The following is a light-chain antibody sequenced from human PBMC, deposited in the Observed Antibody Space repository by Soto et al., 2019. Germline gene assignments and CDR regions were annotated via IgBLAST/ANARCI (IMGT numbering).Light chain of an antibody. CDR2: VNSDGXH. CDR1: SGRITYA. CDR3: QTWGTDIRVV. Sequence: QLVLTQSPSASASLGASVKLTCTLSSGRITYAIAWHQQQPGRGPRYLMKVNSDGXHNKXXXXXXRFSGSSSGAERYLTXXXXXXXXXXXXYCQTWGTDIRVVFGGGTKLTVL. V-gene: IGLV4-69*01. J-gene: IGLJ2*01.